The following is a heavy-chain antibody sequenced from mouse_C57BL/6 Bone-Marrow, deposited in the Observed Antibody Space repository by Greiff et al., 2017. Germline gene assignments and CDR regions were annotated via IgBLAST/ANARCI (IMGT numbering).Heavy chain of an antibody. J-gene: IGHJ3*01. V-gene: IGHV1-52*01. CDR2: IDPSDSET. D-gene: IGHD2-1*01. CDR1: GYTFTSYW. Sequence: QVQLQQPGAELVRPGSSVKLSCKASGYTFTSYWMHWVKQRPIQGLEWIGNIDPSDSETHYNQQFKDKASLTVDKSSSEAYMQTSRLTSEGSGVYYCAREGDYGIFAYWGQGTLVTVSA. CDR3: AREGDYGIFAY.